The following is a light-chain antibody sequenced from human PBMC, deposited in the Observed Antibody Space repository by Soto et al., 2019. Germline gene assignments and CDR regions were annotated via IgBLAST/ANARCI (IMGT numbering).Light chain of an antibody. V-gene: IGKV3-15*01. Sequence: EIMMTQSPATLSVSPGERATLSCRASQSVRSNLAWYQQKPGQAPRLLIYGASTRATGIPARFSGSGSGTEFNLTISSLQSEDFAVSYCQHYNNWPSVTFGQGTRLEIK. J-gene: IGKJ5*01. CDR1: QSVRSN. CDR2: GAS. CDR3: QHYNNWPSVT.